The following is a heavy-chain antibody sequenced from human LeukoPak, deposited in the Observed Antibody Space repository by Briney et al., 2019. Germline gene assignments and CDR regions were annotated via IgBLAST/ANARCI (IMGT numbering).Heavy chain of an antibody. CDR2: THYNSNFFF. J-gene: IGHJ4*02. D-gene: IGHD1-26*01. Sequence: SQTLSLTCAISGDSVSTNSAGWNWIRQSPSRGLEWLGRTHYNSNFFFDYAPSAKSRITINPDTSKNQFSLQLNSVTPEDTAVYYCARAGGSYFRVRWSYDRFDYWGQGTLVTVSS. CDR1: GDSVSTNSAG. V-gene: IGHV6-1*01. CDR3: ARAGGSYFRVRWSYDRFDY.